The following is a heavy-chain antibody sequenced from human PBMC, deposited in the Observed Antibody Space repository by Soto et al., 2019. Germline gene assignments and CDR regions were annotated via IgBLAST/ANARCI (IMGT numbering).Heavy chain of an antibody. CDR2: INPMLGVA. V-gene: IGHV1-69*10. CDR1: GGSLSSLV. J-gene: IGHJ5*02. D-gene: IGHD2-2*01. Sequence: SVTVSCKASGGSLSSLVISWLRQAPGQGPEWMGGINPMLGVANFAQKFQDRVTITADESTTTAYMELSSLRSEDSAGYYCARGPAQFDPWGQGTLVTVSS. CDR3: ARGPAQFDP.